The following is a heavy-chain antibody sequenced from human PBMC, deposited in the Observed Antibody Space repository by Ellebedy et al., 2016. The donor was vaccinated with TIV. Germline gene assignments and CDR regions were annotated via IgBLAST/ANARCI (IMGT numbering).Heavy chain of an antibody. J-gene: IGHJ5*02. V-gene: IGHV3-66*01. Sequence: GGSLRLSCAASGFTVGTSCMSWVRQAPGKGLEWGSIMESDGNTNYTDSVMGRFIISRDTPKNTLYLQMNSLRAEDTAVYYCARDPGWGGDFGDNWFDPWGQGTLVTVSS. CDR2: MESDGNT. D-gene: IGHD2-21*01. CDR3: ARDPGWGGDFGDNWFDP. CDR1: GFTVGTSC.